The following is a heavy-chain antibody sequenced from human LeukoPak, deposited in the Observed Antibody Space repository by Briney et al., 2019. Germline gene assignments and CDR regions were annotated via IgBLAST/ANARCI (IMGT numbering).Heavy chain of an antibody. CDR3: ARENWHYDILTPGRPFDY. CDR1: GFSFSSYW. D-gene: IGHD3-9*01. J-gene: IGHJ4*02. Sequence: GGSLRLSCEASGFSFSSYWMSWVRQAPGKGLEWVANIKHDGSERFYVDSVKGRFTISRDNAKSLLYLETNSLRVEDTAVYYCARENWHYDILTPGRPFDYWGQGTLVTVSS. V-gene: IGHV3-7*01. CDR2: IKHDGSER.